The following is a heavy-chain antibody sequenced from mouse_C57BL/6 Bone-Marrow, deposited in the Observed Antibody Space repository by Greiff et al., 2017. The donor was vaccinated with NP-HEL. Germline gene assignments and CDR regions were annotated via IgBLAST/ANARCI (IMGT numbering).Heavy chain of an antibody. CDR2: IYPGDGDT. Sequence: VQLQQSGPELVKPGASVKISCKASGYAFSSSWMNWVKQRPGKGLEWIGRIYPGDGDTNYNGKFKGKATLTADKSSSTAYMQLSSLTSEDSAVYFCASSSPDYWGQGTTLTVSS. J-gene: IGHJ2*01. V-gene: IGHV1-82*01. CDR3: ASSSPDY. D-gene: IGHD1-1*01. CDR1: GYAFSSSW.